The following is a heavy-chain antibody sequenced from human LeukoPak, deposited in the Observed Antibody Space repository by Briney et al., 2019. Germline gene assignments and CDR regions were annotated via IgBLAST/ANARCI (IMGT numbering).Heavy chain of an antibody. V-gene: IGHV1-18*01. CDR3: ARDFPRRKKKNDCGGDCPAGGYYFDY. CDR2: ISPYNPNT. Sequence: ASLKVACKASGYTFASYGLSWVRQAPAQGLEWMGWISPYNPNTHYAQRFQGRVTISADESTSTAYMELSSLRSEDTAVYYCARDFPRRKKKNDCGGDCPAGGYYFDYWGQGTLVTVSS. CDR1: GYTFASYG. J-gene: IGHJ4*02. D-gene: IGHD2-21*02.